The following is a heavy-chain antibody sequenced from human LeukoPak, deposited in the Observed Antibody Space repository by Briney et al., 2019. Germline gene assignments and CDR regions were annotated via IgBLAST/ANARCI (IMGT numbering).Heavy chain of an antibody. CDR3: ARGSTVTTADAFDI. D-gene: IGHD4-17*01. V-gene: IGHV3-48*03. Sequence: GGSLRLSCAASGFTFSSYEMNWVRQAPGKGLEWVSYISSSGSTIYYADSVKGRFTISRENAKNSLYLQMNSLRAEDTAVYYCARGSTVTTADAFDIWGQGTMVTVSS. J-gene: IGHJ3*02. CDR2: ISSSGSTI. CDR1: GFTFSSYE.